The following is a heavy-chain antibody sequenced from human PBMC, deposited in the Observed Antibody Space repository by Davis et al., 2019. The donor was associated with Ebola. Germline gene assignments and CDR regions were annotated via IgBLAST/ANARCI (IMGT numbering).Heavy chain of an antibody. J-gene: IGHJ4*02. V-gene: IGHV3-48*02. Sequence: GESLKISCAASGFTFSSYSMNWVRQAPGKGLEWVSYISSSSSTIYYADSVKGRFTISRDNAKNSLYLQMNSLRDEDTAVYYCARDGRTRIVAGFDYWAREPWSPSPQ. D-gene: IGHD3-22*01. CDR3: ARDGRTRIVAGFDY. CDR1: GFTFSSYS. CDR2: ISSSSSTI.